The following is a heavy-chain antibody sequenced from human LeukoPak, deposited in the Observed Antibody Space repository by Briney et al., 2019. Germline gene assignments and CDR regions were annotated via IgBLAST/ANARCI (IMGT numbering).Heavy chain of an antibody. CDR2: ISAYNGNT. CDR1: GYTFTSYG. D-gene: IGHD3-16*01. CDR3: AREPQGGGA. V-gene: IGHV1-18*01. J-gene: IGHJ5*02. Sequence: ASVKVSCKASGYTFTSYGISWVRQAPGQGLEWMGWISAYNGNTNYAQKFQGRVTMTRDMSTSTVYMELSSLRSEDTAVYYCAREPQGGGAWGQGTLVTVSS.